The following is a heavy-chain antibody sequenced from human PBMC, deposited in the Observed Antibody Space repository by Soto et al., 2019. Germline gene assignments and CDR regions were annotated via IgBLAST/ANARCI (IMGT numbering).Heavy chain of an antibody. CDR3: ARDGDGVAAVLFDY. CDR1: GLSFSGYW. CDR2: IKQDGSER. Sequence: EVLLVESGGDLVQPGGSLRLSCAASGLSFSGYWMSWVRQAPGKGLEWVANIKQDGSERYYVDSVKGRFTVSRDNAKNSLYLQMNSLRAEDTAVYYCARDGDGVAAVLFDYWGQGTLVTVSS. D-gene: IGHD6-13*01. V-gene: IGHV3-7*05. J-gene: IGHJ4*02.